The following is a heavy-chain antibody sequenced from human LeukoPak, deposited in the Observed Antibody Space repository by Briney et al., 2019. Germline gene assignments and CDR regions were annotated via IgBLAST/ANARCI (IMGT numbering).Heavy chain of an antibody. CDR3: AREGIAAAGSDY. D-gene: IGHD6-13*01. J-gene: IGHJ4*02. CDR1: GYSISSGYY. CDR2: IYHSGST. V-gene: IGHV4-38-2*02. Sequence: SETLSLTCTVSGYSISSGYYWGWIRQPPGKGLEWIGSIYHSGSTYYNPSLKSRVTISVDTSKNQFSLKLSSLTAADTAVYYCAREGIAAAGSDYWGQGTLVTVSS.